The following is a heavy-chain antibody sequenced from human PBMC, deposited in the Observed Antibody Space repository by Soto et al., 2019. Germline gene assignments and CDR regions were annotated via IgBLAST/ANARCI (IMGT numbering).Heavy chain of an antibody. J-gene: IGHJ4*02. V-gene: IGHV4-34*01. D-gene: IGHD3-22*01. CDR1: GGSFSGYY. Sequence: QVQLQQWGAGLLKPSETLSLTCAVYGGSFSGYYWSWIRQPPGKGLEWIGEINHIGNSNYNPSLKRRVTMSIDTSKNQFSLRLSSVTAADTAVYYCGRPPYDSSGYVLDYWGQGTLVTVSS. CDR2: INHIGNS. CDR3: GRPPYDSSGYVLDY.